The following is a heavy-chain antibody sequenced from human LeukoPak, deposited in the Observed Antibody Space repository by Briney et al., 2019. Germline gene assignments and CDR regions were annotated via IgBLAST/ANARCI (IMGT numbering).Heavy chain of an antibody. V-gene: IGHV1-46*01. Sequence: GASVKVSCKASGYTFTSYYMHWVRQAPGQGLEWMGIINPSGGSTSYAQKFQGRVTMTRDMSTSTVYMELSSLRSEDTAVYYCARGKAARRGGYYYYYYMDVWGKGTTVTASS. CDR2: INPSGGST. CDR1: GYTFTSYY. J-gene: IGHJ6*03. D-gene: IGHD6-6*01. CDR3: ARGKAARRGGYYYYYYMDV.